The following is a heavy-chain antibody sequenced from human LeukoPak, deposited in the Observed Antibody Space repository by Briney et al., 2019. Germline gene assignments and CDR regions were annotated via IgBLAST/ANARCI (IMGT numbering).Heavy chain of an antibody. CDR2: INSNGGRT. J-gene: IGHJ4*02. Sequence: GGSLRLSCADSGFSFSSYAMHWVRQAPGKGLEYVSSINSNGGRTYYANSVKGRFTISRDNSKNTLYLQMGSLRPEDMAVYYCARDHYYDTSGVFDYWGQGTLVTVSS. V-gene: IGHV3-64*01. D-gene: IGHD3-22*01. CDR3: ARDHYYDTSGVFDY. CDR1: GFSFSSYA.